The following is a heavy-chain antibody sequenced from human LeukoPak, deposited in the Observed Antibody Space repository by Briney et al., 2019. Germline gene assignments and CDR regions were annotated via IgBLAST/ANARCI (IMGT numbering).Heavy chain of an antibody. D-gene: IGHD3-22*01. Sequence: QPGGSLRLSCAASGFTFSSYWMSWVRQAPGKGLEWVANIKQDGSEKYYVDSVKGRFTISRDNAKNSLYLQMNSLRAEDTAVYYCARAPHVAMIVELGYYYMDVWGKGTTVTVSS. CDR3: ARAPHVAMIVELGYYYMDV. V-gene: IGHV3-7*01. CDR1: GFTFSSYW. CDR2: IKQDGSEK. J-gene: IGHJ6*03.